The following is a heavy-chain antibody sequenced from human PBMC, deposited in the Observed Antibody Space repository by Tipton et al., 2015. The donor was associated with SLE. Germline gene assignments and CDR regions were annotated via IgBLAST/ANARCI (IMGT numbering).Heavy chain of an antibody. J-gene: IGHJ6*03. CDR3: AKAPGAARRGYYMDV. Sequence: SLRLSCAASGFTFSSYSMNWVRQAPGKGLEWVSAISGSGGSTYYADSVKGRFTISRDNSKNTLYLQMNSLRAEYTAVYYCAKAPGAARRGYYMDVWGKGTTVTVSS. CDR2: ISGSGGST. V-gene: IGHV3-23*01. D-gene: IGHD6-6*01. CDR1: GFTFSSYS.